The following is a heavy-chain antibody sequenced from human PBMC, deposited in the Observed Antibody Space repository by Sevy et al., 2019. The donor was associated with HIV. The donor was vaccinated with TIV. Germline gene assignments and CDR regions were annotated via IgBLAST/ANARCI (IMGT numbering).Heavy chain of an antibody. J-gene: IGHJ4*02. Sequence: SETLSLTCSVSGASVSSGSFFWTWIRQAPGKGLEWIGYIYYSGSTNYNPSLKSRVTFSVDTSKNQFSLKLRSVTAADTAVYYCARNQAESSSTGGLDSWGPGALVTVSS. CDR2: IYYSGST. D-gene: IGHD6-6*01. CDR3: ARNQAESSSTGGLDS. V-gene: IGHV4-61*01. CDR1: GASVSSGSFF.